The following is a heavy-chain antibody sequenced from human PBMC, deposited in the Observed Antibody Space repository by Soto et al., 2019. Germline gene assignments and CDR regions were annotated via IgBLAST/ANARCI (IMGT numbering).Heavy chain of an antibody. CDR3: AKDPPWLDDYSNYWGTSNADY. CDR1: GFTFSSYA. J-gene: IGHJ4*02. Sequence: GGSLRLSCAASGFTFSSYAMSWVRQAPGKGLEWVSAISGSGGSTYYADSVKGRFTISRDNSKNTLYLQMNSLRAEDTAVYYCAKDPPWLDDYSNYWGTSNADYWGQGTLVTVSS. V-gene: IGHV3-23*01. CDR2: ISGSGGST. D-gene: IGHD4-4*01.